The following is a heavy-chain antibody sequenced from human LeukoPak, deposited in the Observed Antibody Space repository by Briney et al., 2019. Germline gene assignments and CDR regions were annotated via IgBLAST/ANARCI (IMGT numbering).Heavy chain of an antibody. J-gene: IGHJ4*02. CDR3: AAPSGPTYYSPVDF. CDR2: IYYSGHT. D-gene: IGHD1-26*01. Sequence: PSETLSLTCTVSGAPITTSNHYWGWIRQTPGKTLEWIANIYYSGHTLYNPSLKSRVLISVDTTSNQFSLRLTSVTAADTAVYYCAAPSGPTYYSPVDFWGQGTSVSVSS. CDR1: GAPITTSNHY. V-gene: IGHV4-39*01.